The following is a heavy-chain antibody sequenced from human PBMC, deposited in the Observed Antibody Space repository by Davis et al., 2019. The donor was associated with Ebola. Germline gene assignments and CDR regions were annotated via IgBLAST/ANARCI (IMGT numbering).Heavy chain of an antibody. D-gene: IGHD3-10*01. CDR2: INPNSGGT. V-gene: IGHV1-2*02. J-gene: IGHJ4*02. Sequence: ASVKVSCKASGYTFTGYYMHWVRQAPGQGLEWMGWINPNSGGTNYAQKLQGRVTMTTDTSTSTAYMELRSLRSDDTAVYYCARGITMVQGVTWFDYWGQGTLVTVSS. CDR3: ARGITMVQGVTWFDY. CDR1: GYTFTGYY.